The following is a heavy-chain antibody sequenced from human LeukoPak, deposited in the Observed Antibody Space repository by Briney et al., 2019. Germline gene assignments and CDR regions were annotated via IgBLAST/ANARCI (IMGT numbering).Heavy chain of an antibody. CDR2: IYSSGSS. CDR1: GGSISSGTYY. CDR3: ARDRVTTVTTTGFRYYYHYMDV. Sequence: SETLSLTCTVSGGSISSGTYYWSWIRQPAGKGLEWIGRIYSSGSSNYNPSLKSRVTISVDTSKNQFSLKLSSVTAADTAVYYCARDRVTTVTTTGFRYYYHYMDVWGKGTTVTVSS. V-gene: IGHV4-61*02. D-gene: IGHD4-11*01. J-gene: IGHJ6*03.